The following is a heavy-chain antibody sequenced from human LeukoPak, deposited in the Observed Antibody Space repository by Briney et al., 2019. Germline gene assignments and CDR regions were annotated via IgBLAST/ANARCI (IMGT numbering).Heavy chain of an antibody. V-gene: IGHV3-21*01. Sequence: GGSLRLSCAASGFTFSSYSMNWVRQAPGKGLEWVSAISGSGGSTYYADSVKGRFTISRDNAKNSLYLQMNSLRAEDTAVYYCARGQQLGAYYYYYYMDVWGKGTTVTVSS. CDR1: GFTFSSYS. CDR2: ISGSGGST. CDR3: ARGQQLGAYYYYYYMDV. J-gene: IGHJ6*03. D-gene: IGHD6-13*01.